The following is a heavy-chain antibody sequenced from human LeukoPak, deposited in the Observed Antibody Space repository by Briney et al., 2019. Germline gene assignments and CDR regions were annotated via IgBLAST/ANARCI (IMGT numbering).Heavy chain of an antibody. Sequence: GGSLRLSCAGSGFTFSTYEINWVRQAPGRGLEWVSYISGTSSSIYYADSVKGRFTISRDNSKNTLYLQMNSLRAEDTAIYYCAKETLGYCSGGSCQGLNYWGQGTLVTVSS. V-gene: IGHV3-48*03. CDR3: AKETLGYCSGGSCQGLNY. J-gene: IGHJ4*02. CDR1: GFTFSTYE. D-gene: IGHD2-15*01. CDR2: ISGTSSSI.